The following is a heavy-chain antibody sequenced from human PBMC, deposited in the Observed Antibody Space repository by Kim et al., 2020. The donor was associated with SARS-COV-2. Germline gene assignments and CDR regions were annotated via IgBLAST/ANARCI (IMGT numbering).Heavy chain of an antibody. V-gene: IGHV3-73*01. CDR2: YAT. Sequence: YATAYAASVKGRCTISRDDSKNTAYLQMNSLKTEDTAVYYCTRRGQVDVWGQGTTVTVSS. J-gene: IGHJ6*02. CDR3: TRRGQVDV.